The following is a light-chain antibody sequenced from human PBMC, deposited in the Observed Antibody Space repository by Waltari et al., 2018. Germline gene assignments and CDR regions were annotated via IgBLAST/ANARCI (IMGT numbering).Light chain of an antibody. CDR2: GAS. CDR1: QSVSNH. Sequence: EIVMTQSPVTLSVSPGERATLSCRASQSVSNHLAWYQQKPGQAPRLLMYGASTRATGIPARFSGSGSGTEFTLTISSLQSEDFAVDYCQQYNYWRTFGQGTKVEI. CDR3: QQYNYWRT. V-gene: IGKV3-15*01. J-gene: IGKJ1*01.